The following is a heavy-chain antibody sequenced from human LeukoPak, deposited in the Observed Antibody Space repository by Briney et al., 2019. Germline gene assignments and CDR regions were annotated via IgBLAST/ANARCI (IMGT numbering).Heavy chain of an antibody. CDR2: ISGSGGST. Sequence: PGGSLRLSCAASGFTFSSYAMSWVRQAPGKGLEWVSAISGSGGSTYYADSVKGRFTISRDNSKNTLYLQMNSLRAEDTAVYYCAKATYDSSGYPGMGGYWGQGTLVTVSS. CDR1: GFTFSSYA. V-gene: IGHV3-23*01. J-gene: IGHJ4*02. D-gene: IGHD3-22*01. CDR3: AKATYDSSGYPGMGGY.